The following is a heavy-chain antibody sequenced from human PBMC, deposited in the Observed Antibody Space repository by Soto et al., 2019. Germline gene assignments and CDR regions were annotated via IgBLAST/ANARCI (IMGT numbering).Heavy chain of an antibody. D-gene: IGHD3-9*01. V-gene: IGHV4-61*08. CDR3: ARVPSFVWLYPDYYLDY. CDR2: IYYSGST. J-gene: IGHJ4*02. Sequence: PLETLSLTCTVSGGPIGSGGYCRSLIRQPPGTGLEWIGYIYYSGSTNYNPSLKSRVTISVDTSKNQFSLKLSSVTAADTAVYYCARVPSFVWLYPDYYLDYWRQGTPDSVSS. CDR1: GGPIGSGGYC.